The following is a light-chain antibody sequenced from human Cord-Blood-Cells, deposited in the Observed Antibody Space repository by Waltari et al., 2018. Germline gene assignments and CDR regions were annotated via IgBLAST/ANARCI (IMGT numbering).Light chain of an antibody. CDR2: GAS. CDR3: QQYNNWPPWT. Sequence: EIVMTQSPATLSVSPGERATLPCRASQRVSSNLAWYQQKPGQAPRLLIHGASTRATGIPARFSGSGSGTELTLTISSLQSEDFAVYYCQQYNNWPPWTFGQVTKVEIK. J-gene: IGKJ1*01. V-gene: IGKV3-15*01. CDR1: QRVSSN.